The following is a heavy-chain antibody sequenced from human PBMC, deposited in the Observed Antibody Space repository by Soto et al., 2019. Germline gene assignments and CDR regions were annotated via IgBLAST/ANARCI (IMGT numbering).Heavy chain of an antibody. D-gene: IGHD5-18*01. CDR2: IIPIFGTA. J-gene: IGHJ6*02. CDR3: ARAGYSSYYGMDV. CDR1: GRNFSKYA. Sequence: KASGRNFSKYAMSRVRQAPGQGLEWMGGIIPIFGTANYAQKFQGRVTITADESTSTAYMELSSPRSADTSVYYCARAGYSSYYGMDVWGQGTTVTASS. V-gene: IGHV1-69*01.